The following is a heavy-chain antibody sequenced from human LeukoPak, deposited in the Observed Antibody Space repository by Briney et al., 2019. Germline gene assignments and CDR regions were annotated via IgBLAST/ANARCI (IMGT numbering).Heavy chain of an antibody. CDR2: ISGSGGST. Sequence: PGGALRVSCAASGFTFSSYAMSWVRQAQGKGREWVSAISGSGGSTYYADSVKGGFTISRDNSKKTMYLQMNSLRAEDTAVYYCAKESGQLGPYFDYWGQGTLVTISS. CDR3: AKESGQLGPYFDY. CDR1: GFTFSSYA. D-gene: IGHD6-6*01. J-gene: IGHJ4*02. V-gene: IGHV3-23*01.